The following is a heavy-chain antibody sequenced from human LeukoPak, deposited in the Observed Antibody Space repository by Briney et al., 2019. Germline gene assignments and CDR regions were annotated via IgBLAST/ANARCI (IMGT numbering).Heavy chain of an antibody. J-gene: IGHJ3*02. D-gene: IGHD3-22*01. CDR2: ISAYNGNT. Sequence: GASVKVSCKASSYTFTSYGISWVRQAPGQGLEWMGWISAYNGNTNYAQKLQGRVTMTTDTSTSTAYMELRSLRSEDTAVYYCARDNSRFQYYYDSSGYYYSFDIWGQGTMVTVSS. V-gene: IGHV1-18*01. CDR3: ARDNSRFQYYYDSSGYYYSFDI. CDR1: SYTFTSYG.